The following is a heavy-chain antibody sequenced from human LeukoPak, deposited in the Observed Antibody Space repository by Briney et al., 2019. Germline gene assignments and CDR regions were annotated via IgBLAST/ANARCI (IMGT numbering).Heavy chain of an antibody. CDR1: GFTFSSYG. Sequence: GGSLRLSCAASGFTFSSYGMHWVRQAPGKGLEWVAVIWYDGNNKYYADSVKGRFTISRDNSKNTLYLQMNSLRAEDTAVYYCAREPLGCSGVSCYSYGMDVWGKGTTVTVSS. D-gene: IGHD2-15*01. CDR2: IWYDGNNK. CDR3: AREPLGCSGVSCYSYGMDV. J-gene: IGHJ6*04. V-gene: IGHV3-33*01.